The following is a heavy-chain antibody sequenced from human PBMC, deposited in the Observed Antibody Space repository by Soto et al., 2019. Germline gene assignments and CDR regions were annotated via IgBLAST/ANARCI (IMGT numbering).Heavy chain of an antibody. Sequence: QVQLVESGGGVVQPGRSLRLSCAASGFTFSSYGMHWVRQAPGKGLEWVAVISYDGSNKYYADSVKGRFTISRDNSKNTLYLHMNSPRAEDTAVYYCARGDSSSWPAYYYYGMDVWGQGTTVTVSS. CDR1: GFTFSSYG. D-gene: IGHD6-13*01. CDR2: ISYDGSNK. CDR3: ARGDSSSWPAYYYYGMDV. J-gene: IGHJ6*02. V-gene: IGHV3-30*03.